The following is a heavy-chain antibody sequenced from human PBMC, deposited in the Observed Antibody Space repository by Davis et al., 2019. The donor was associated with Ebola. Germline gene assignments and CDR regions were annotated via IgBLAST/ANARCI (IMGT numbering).Heavy chain of an antibody. V-gene: IGHV3-48*03. CDR2: ISSSGSTI. J-gene: IGHJ4*02. CDR3: AREGEGEYSSGWYYFDY. D-gene: IGHD6-19*01. CDR1: GFTFSSYE. Sequence: GESLKISCAASGFTFSSYEMNWVRQAPGKGLEWVSYISSSGSTIYYADAVKGRFTIPRDNAKNSLYLQMNSLRAEDTAVYYCAREGEGEYSSGWYYFDYWGQGTLVTVSS.